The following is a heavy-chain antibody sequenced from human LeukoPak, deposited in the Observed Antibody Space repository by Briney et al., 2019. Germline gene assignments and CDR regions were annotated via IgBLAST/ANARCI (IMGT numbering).Heavy chain of an antibody. J-gene: IGHJ3*02. CDR2: INHSGST. D-gene: IGHD3-3*01. CDR3: AGKFGAGLRFFGRGGAFDI. CDR1: GGSISSYY. V-gene: IGHV4-34*01. Sequence: SETLSLTCTVSGGSISSYYWSWIRQPPGKGLEWIGEINHSGSTNYNPSLKSRVTISVDTSKNQSSLKLSSVTAADTAVYYCAGKFGAGLRFFGRGGAFDIWGQGTMVTVSS.